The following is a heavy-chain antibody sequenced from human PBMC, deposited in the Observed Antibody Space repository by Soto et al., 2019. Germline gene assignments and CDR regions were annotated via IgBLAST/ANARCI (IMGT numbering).Heavy chain of an antibody. D-gene: IGHD1-26*01. CDR2: IDPTDSYT. Sequence: EVQLVQSGAEVKKPGESLRISCKGSGYSFTSYYITWVRQMPGKGLEWVGRIDPTDSYTKYSPSFQGHVTLSADKSISTAYLQWSSLKASDTAMYYCARGRLGYNGMAVWGQGTTVTVSS. J-gene: IGHJ6*02. CDR1: GYSFTSYY. V-gene: IGHV5-10-1*01. CDR3: ARGRLGYNGMAV.